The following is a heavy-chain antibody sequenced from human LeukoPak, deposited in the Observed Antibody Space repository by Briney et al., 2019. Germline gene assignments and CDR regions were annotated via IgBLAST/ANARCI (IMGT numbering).Heavy chain of an antibody. V-gene: IGHV4-39*01. D-gene: IGHD6-13*01. CDR2: IYCSGST. CDR1: GFTFKNYE. CDR3: ARHVSPIRIAAAGIAPRFDP. Sequence: GTLRLSCTVSGFTFKNYEMKWVRQAPGKGLEWIGSIYCSGSTYYNPSLKSRVTISVDTSKNQFSLKLSSVTAADTAVYYCARHVSPIRIAAAGIAPRFDPWGQGTLVTVSS. J-gene: IGHJ5*02.